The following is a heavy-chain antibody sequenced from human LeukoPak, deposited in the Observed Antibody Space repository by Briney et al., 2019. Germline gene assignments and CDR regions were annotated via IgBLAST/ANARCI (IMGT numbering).Heavy chain of an antibody. CDR2: INPNSGGT. CDR1: GYTFTGYY. CDR3: ARGQYDFWSGYLVYYYYGMDV. D-gene: IGHD3-3*01. J-gene: IGHJ6*02. Sequence: ASVKVSCKASGYTFTGYYMHWVRQAPGQGLEWMGWINPNSGGTNYAQKFQGRGTMTRDTSISTAYMELSRLRSDDTAVYYCARGQYDFWSGYLVYYYYGMDVWGQGTTVTVSS. V-gene: IGHV1-2*02.